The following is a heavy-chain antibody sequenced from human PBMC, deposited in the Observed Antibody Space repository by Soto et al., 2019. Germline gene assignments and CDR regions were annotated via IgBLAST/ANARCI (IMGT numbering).Heavy chain of an antibody. CDR1: GGSISSYY. J-gene: IGHJ4*02. CDR3: ARDLGSSGWDHYFDY. Sequence: SETLSLTCTVSGGSISSYYWSWIRQPPGKGLEWIGYIYYSGSTNYNPSLKSRVTISVDTSKNQFSLKLSSVTAADTAVYYCARDLGSSGWDHYFDYWGQGTLVTVSS. CDR2: IYYSGST. D-gene: IGHD6-19*01. V-gene: IGHV4-59*01.